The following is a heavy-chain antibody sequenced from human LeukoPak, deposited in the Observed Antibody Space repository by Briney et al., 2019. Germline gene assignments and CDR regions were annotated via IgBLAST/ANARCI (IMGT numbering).Heavy chain of an antibody. CDR2: IIGNGGDI. J-gene: IGHJ4*02. V-gene: IGHV3-23*01. CDR3: AKDRIPDGRYSIDF. Sequence: GGSLRLSCAASGFTFNTYAMNWVRQAPGKGLEWVSVIIGNGGDIHYAGSVRGRFTISRDNSKNTLYLQMNSLRVEDTAVYYCAKDRIPDGRYSIDFWGPGTLVTVSS. D-gene: IGHD5-24*01. CDR1: GFTFNTYA.